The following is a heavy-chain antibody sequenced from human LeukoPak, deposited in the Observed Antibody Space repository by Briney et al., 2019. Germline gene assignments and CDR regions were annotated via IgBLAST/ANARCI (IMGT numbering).Heavy chain of an antibody. CDR1: SISTNGYY. D-gene: IGHD3-22*01. CDR3: ARDVYYYDSSGYHLFDY. J-gene: IGHJ4*02. Sequence: SETLSLTCTVDSISTNGYYWGWIRQPAGKGLEWIGRIHTSGSTNYNPSLKSRVTMSVDTAKNQFSLKLSSVTAADTAVYYCARDVYYYDSSGYHLFDYWGQGTLVTVSS. V-gene: IGHV4-4*07. CDR2: IHTSGST.